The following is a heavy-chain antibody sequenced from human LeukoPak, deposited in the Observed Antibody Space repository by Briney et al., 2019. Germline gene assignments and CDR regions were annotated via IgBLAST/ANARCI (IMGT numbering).Heavy chain of an antibody. Sequence: GESPKISCKGSGYGFTNYWNSWWRQMPAKSLEWMGRIDPSGSYTNYSPSFQGHVTISIDKSSSPSSLQLSSLTASHTALYYCAGDDSSGYDYWGQGTLVTVFS. D-gene: IGHD3-22*01. CDR2: IDPSGSYT. CDR3: AGDDSSGYDY. CDR1: GYGFTNYW. V-gene: IGHV5-10-1*01. J-gene: IGHJ4*02.